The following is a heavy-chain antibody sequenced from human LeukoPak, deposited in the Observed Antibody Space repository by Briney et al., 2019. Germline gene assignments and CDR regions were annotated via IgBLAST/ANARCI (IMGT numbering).Heavy chain of an antibody. Sequence: SETLSLTCTVSGGSISSFYWSWLRQPPGKGLEWVGYISYSGSTNYNPSLKSRVTISVDMSKNQLSLKLSCVTAADTAVYYCARPYYDFWSGYPGYMDVWGKGTTVTVSS. D-gene: IGHD3-3*01. CDR3: ARPYYDFWSGYPGYMDV. CDR2: ISYSGST. CDR1: GGSISSFY. V-gene: IGHV4-59*08. J-gene: IGHJ6*03.